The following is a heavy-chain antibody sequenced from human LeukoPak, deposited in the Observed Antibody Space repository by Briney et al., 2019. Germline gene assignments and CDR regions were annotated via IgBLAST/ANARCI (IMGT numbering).Heavy chain of an antibody. V-gene: IGHV4-59*01. CDR3: AREGGPYRPLDY. CDR1: GGSISSYY. J-gene: IGHJ4*02. CDR2: IYYSGST. Sequence: SETLSLTCTVSGGSISSYYWSWTRQPPGKGLEWIGYIYYSGSTNYNPSLKSRVTISVDTSKNQFSLKLSSVTAADTAVYYCAREGGPYRPLDYSGQGTLVTVSS.